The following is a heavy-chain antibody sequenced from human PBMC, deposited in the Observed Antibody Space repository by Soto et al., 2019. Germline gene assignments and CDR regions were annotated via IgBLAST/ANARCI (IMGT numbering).Heavy chain of an antibody. CDR1: GDSISSYY. V-gene: IGHV4-59*08. D-gene: IGHD4-17*01. Sequence: PSETLSLTCSVSGDSISSYYWSWIRQPPGKGLEWIGYIYYSGSTNYNPSFKSRVTISVDTSKNQFSLKLSSVTAADTAVYYCARRYGDYVFRNYYYYMDVWGKGTTVTVSS. J-gene: IGHJ6*03. CDR2: IYYSGST. CDR3: ARRYGDYVFRNYYYYMDV.